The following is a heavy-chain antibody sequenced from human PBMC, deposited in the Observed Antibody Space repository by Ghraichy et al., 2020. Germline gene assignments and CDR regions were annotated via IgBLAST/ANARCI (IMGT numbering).Heavy chain of an antibody. CDR1: EFTFSGYS. CDR3: ARGSRVVRFYYYDGMDV. CDR2: ITSSGSFK. D-gene: IGHD4-23*01. Sequence: GGSLRLSCVGSEFTFSGYSMNWVRQSPGKRLEWVSYITSSGSFKSYADSVKGRFTISRDNAQNSLSLQMNSLTDEDTAVYYCARGSRVVRFYYYDGMDVWGQGTTVTVSS. J-gene: IGHJ6*02. V-gene: IGHV3-48*02.